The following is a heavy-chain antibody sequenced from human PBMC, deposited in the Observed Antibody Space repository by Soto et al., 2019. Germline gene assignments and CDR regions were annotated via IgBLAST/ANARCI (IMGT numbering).Heavy chain of an antibody. J-gene: IGHJ4*02. D-gene: IGHD5-18*01. CDR1: GFTFTSSA. CDR2: IVVGSGNT. Sequence: SVKVSCKASGFTFTSSAMQWVRQARGQRLEWIGWIVVGSGNTNYAQKFQERVTITRDMSTSTAYMELSSLRSEDTAVYYCASPNGYSYGSYYFDYWGQGTLVTVSS. V-gene: IGHV1-58*02. CDR3: ASPNGYSYGSYYFDY.